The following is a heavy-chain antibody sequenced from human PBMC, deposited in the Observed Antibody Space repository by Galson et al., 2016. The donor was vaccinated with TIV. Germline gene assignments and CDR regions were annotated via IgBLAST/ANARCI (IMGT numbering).Heavy chain of an antibody. CDR3: AKSLVKGVVSYYSGMDV. CDR2: ISAYTGNT. J-gene: IGHJ6*02. Sequence: SVKVSCKVSDYTFTSYGISWVRQAPGQGLEWMGWISAYTGNTNYAQKFQGRVTLTTDTSTSTAYMDLRSLRYDDTAVYYGAKSLVKGVVSYYSGMDVWGQGTTVTVSS. V-gene: IGHV1-18*01. CDR1: DYTFTSYG. D-gene: IGHD3-10*01.